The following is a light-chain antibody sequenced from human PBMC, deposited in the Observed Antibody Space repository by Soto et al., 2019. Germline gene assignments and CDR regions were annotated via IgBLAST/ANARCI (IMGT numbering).Light chain of an antibody. V-gene: IGLV1-40*01. CDR2: SDF. J-gene: IGLJ3*02. CDR1: SSNFGAGHD. CDR3: QAYDNSLRGWV. Sequence: QCVLTQPPSVSGAPGQTVTISCTRSSSNFGAGHDVNWYQQLPGSAPKLVIYSDFKRPSGVPARFSGSRSGTSASLAITGLQPEDEASYYCQAYDNSLRGWVFGGGTKLTVL.